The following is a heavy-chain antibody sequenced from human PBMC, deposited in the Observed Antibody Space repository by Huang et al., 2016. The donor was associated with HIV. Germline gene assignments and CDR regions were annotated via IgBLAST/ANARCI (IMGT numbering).Heavy chain of an antibody. CDR2: ISYDGRSD. CDR1: GFIFSNLG. D-gene: IGHD2-15*01. CDR3: AKESRWFSDFDQ. V-gene: IGHV3-30*18. Sequence: QVQLVESGGGVVQPGTSLRLSCAASGFIFSNLGMHWVRQDRGKGLEWVAVISYDGRSDSYSDSVKGRFTISRDNDKNTLSLEMNRLRHDDTAVYYCAKESRWFSDFDQWGQGTLVTVSS. J-gene: IGHJ5*02.